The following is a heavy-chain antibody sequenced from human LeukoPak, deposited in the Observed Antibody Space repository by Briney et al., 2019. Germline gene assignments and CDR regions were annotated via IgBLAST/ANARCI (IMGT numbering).Heavy chain of an antibody. D-gene: IGHD3-3*01. CDR1: GGTFSSYA. CDR2: IIPIFGTA. J-gene: IGHJ6*02. Sequence: GASVKVSCKASGGTFSSYAISWVRQAPGQGLEWMGGIIPIFGTANYAQKFQGRVTITADESTSTVYMELSSLRSEDTAVYYCARDWNKYYDFWSGYYGYYYYGMDVWGQGTTVTVSS. V-gene: IGHV1-69*01. CDR3: ARDWNKYYDFWSGYYGYYYYGMDV.